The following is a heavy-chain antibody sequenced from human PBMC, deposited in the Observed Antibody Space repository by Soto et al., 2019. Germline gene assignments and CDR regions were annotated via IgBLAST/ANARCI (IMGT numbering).Heavy chain of an antibody. D-gene: IGHD6-19*01. CDR2: ITHDGSTE. CDR3: ARDPWMRQTTGWFYYFDS. J-gene: IGHJ4*02. V-gene: IGHV3-30*03. Sequence: QVQLVESGGGVVQPGRSLRLSCAASGFSFSSYGIHWVRQAPGKGLEWVAVITHDGSTEKSADSVKGRFTISRDNSKNTLYLQMNSPTPEDTAVYCCARDPWMRQTTGWFYYFDSWGQGTLVTVSS. CDR1: GFSFSSYG.